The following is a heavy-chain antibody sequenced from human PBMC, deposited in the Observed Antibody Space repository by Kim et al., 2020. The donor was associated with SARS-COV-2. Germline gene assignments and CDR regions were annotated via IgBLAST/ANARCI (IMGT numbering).Heavy chain of an antibody. CDR2: IRTDGSST. Sequence: GGSLRLSCAASGFTFSDYWIHWVRQAPGKGLVWVSRIRTDGSSTDYADSVKGRFTISRDNAKNTMYLQMNGLRAEDTAVYYCTRRIGGSGSDYDYWGQGTLVTVSS. CDR3: TRRIGGSGSDYDY. CDR1: GFTFSDYW. J-gene: IGHJ4*02. V-gene: IGHV3-74*01. D-gene: IGHD3-10*01.